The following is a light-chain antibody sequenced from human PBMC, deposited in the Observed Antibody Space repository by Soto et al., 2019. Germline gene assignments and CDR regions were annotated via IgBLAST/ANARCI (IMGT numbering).Light chain of an antibody. Sequence: EIVMTQSPATLSVSPGERATLSCRASQSVGSGLSWYQQKPGQAPRLLIYGASNRATGIPDRFSGSGSGTEFTLTISRLQSEDYAVYYCQQYNNWPPYTFGQGTKVDI. J-gene: IGKJ2*01. CDR2: GAS. V-gene: IGKV3-15*01. CDR1: QSVGSG. CDR3: QQYNNWPPYT.